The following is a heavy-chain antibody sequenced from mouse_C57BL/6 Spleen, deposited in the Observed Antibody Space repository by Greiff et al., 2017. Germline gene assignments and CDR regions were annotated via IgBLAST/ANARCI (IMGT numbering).Heavy chain of an antibody. J-gene: IGHJ4*01. Sequence: QVQLQQSGAELVRPGSSVKLSCKASGYTFTSYWMHWVKQRPIQGLEWIGNIDPSDSETHYNQKFKDKATLTVDKSSSTAYMQLSSLTSEDSAVYYCARGGSLVYAMDYWGQGTSVTVSS. V-gene: IGHV1-52*01. CDR2: IDPSDSET. CDR1: GYTFTSYW. D-gene: IGHD6-2*01. CDR3: ARGGSLVYAMDY.